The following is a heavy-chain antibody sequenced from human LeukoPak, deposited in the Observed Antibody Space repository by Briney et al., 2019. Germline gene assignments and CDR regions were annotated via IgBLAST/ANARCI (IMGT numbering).Heavy chain of an antibody. D-gene: IGHD2-8*01. Sequence: GASVKVSCKASGYTFTNYYIHWVRQAPGQGLEWVGLINPNGGNTGYAQKFQGRLTITRDSSIDTAYMDLSGLNSEDTAVYYCARGVPLGYCTYGVCYPPYYFDYWGQGTLVTASS. CDR2: INPNGGNT. J-gene: IGHJ4*02. V-gene: IGHV1-8*03. CDR1: GYTFTNYY. CDR3: ARGVPLGYCTYGVCYPPYYFDY.